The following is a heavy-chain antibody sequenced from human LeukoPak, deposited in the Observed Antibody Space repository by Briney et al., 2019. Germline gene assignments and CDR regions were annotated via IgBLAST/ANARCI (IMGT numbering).Heavy chain of an antibody. CDR2: IYSGGNT. V-gene: IGHV3-66*01. Sequence: GGSLRLSCAASGFTVTNNYMTWVRQAPGKGLEWVSVIYSGGNTYYADSAKGTSTIPRANSKNTLYLQMNSLRAEDTAIYFSAKGLYDSRSPMGAFDVWGLGTMVTVSS. CDR1: GFTVTNNY. J-gene: IGHJ3*01. CDR3: AKGLYDSRSPMGAFDV. D-gene: IGHD3-10*01.